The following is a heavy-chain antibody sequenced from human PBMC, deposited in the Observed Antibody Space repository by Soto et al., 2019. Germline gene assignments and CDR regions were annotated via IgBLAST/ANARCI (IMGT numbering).Heavy chain of an antibody. CDR1: GGSVSSGSYY. Sequence: ETLSLTCTVSGGSVSSGSYYWSWIRQPPGKGLEWIGYIYYSGSTNYNPSLKSRVTISVDTSKNQFSLKLSSVTAADTAVYYCARGGITMVRGADYGMDVWGQGTTVTVSS. D-gene: IGHD3-10*01. J-gene: IGHJ6*02. V-gene: IGHV4-61*01. CDR3: ARGGITMVRGADYGMDV. CDR2: IYYSGST.